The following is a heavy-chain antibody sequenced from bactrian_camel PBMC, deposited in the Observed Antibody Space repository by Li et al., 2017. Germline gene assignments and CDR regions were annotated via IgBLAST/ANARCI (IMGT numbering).Heavy chain of an antibody. CDR1: CSKDC. Sequence: QLVESGGGSVQAGGSLRLACAGPCSKDCMGWFRQAPGKGREGVAVIYTSSNITYYADSVKGRFTLSQDSAKNTVYLQMNSLKPEDTGMYYCAADRPTRVLPRQVLSANFRHWGQGTQVTVS. V-gene: IGHV3-2*01. J-gene: IGHJ6*01. CDR3: AADRPTRVLPRQVLSANFRH. D-gene: IGHD1*01. CDR2: IYTSSNIT.